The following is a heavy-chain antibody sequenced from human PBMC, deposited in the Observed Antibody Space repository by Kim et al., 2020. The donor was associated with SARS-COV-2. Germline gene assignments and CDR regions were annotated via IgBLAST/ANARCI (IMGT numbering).Heavy chain of an antibody. V-gene: IGHV3-21*01. CDR3: ARGVAVDYYGSGFLDY. J-gene: IGHJ4*02. D-gene: IGHD3-10*01. Sequence: SVKGRFTISRDNAKNSLYLQMNSLRAEDTTVYYCARGVAVDYYGSGFLDYWGQGTLVTVSS.